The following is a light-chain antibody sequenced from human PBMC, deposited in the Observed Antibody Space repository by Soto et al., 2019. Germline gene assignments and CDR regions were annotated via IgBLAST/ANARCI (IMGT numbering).Light chain of an antibody. CDR3: LQLNSYPLT. J-gene: IGKJ4*01. CDR2: GAS. CDR1: QSVSSSY. Sequence: EIVLTQSPGTLSLSPGERATLSCRASQSVSSSYLAWYQQKPGQAPRLLIYGASSRATGIPDRFSGSGSGTDFTLTISRLEPEDFATYYCLQLNSYPLTFGGGTEVEIK. V-gene: IGKV3-20*01.